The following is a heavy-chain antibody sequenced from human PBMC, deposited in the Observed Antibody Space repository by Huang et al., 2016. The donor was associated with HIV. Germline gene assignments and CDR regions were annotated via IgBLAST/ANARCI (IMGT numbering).Heavy chain of an antibody. J-gene: IGHJ4*02. CDR1: GYAFTSYY. CDR3: ARDRDFYDSSGYWGFNYFDY. Sequence: QVQLVQSGAEVKKPGASVKVSCKASGYAFTSYYMHWVRQAPGQGLEWMGIINPSDGSTSYAQKVQGRVTTTRDTSTNTVVMELSSLRSEDTAVYYCARDRDFYDSSGYWGFNYFDYWGQGTLVTVSS. CDR2: INPSDGST. D-gene: IGHD3-22*01. V-gene: IGHV1-46*01.